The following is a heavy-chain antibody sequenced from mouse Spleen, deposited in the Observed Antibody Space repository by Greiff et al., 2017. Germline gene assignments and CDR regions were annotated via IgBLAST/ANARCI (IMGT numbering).Heavy chain of an antibody. CDR2: INYDGSST. Sequence: EVMLVESGGDLVKPGSSMKLSCTASGFTFSDYYMAWVRQVPEKGLEWVANINYDGSSTYYLDSLKSRFIISRDNAKNILYLQMSSLKSEDTATYYCARGVWYFDVWGAGTTVTVSS. CDR3: ARGVWYFDV. V-gene: IGHV5-16*01. J-gene: IGHJ1*01. CDR1: GFTFSDYY.